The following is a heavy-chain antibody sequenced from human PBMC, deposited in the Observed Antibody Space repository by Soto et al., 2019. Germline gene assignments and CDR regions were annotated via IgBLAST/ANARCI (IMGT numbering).Heavy chain of an antibody. D-gene: IGHD6-19*01. J-gene: IGHJ6*02. CDR2: INPNSGGT. V-gene: IGHV1-2*04. CDR1: GYTFTGYY. Sequence: ASVKVSCKASGYTFTGYYMHWVRQAPGQGLEWMGWINPNSGGTNYAQKFQGWVTMTGDTSISTAYMELSRLRSDDTAVYYCARDHGAVAGAMWYYYYGMDVWGQGTTVTVSS. CDR3: ARDHGAVAGAMWYYYYGMDV.